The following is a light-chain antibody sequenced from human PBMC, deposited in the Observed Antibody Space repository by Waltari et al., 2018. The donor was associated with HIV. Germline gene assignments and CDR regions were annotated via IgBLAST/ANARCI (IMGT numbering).Light chain of an antibody. J-gene: IGLJ3*02. CDR1: RSNIGPGYD. V-gene: IGLV1-40*01. Sequence: QSVLTQPPSVSGAPGQRVTISCTGSRSNIGPGYDVHWYQQLPGTAPKLLISDNINRPSGVPDRFSGSKSGTSASLAITGLQAEDEADYYCQSYDSSLRVFGGGTKLTVL. CDR3: QSYDSSLRV. CDR2: DNI.